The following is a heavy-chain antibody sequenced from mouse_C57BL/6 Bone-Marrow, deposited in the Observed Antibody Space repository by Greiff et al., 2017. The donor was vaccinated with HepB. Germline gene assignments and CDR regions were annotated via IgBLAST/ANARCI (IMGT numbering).Heavy chain of an antibody. CDR1: GFNIKDYY. V-gene: IGHV14-1*01. Sequence: VQLQQSGAELVRPGASVKLSCTASGFNIKDYYMHWVKQRPEQGLEWIGRIDPEDGDTEYAPKFQGKATMTADTSSNTAYLQLSSLTSEDTAVYYCTVSALRRFAYWGQGSLVTVSA. CDR3: TVSALRRFAY. J-gene: IGHJ3*01. D-gene: IGHD6-2*01. CDR2: IDPEDGDT.